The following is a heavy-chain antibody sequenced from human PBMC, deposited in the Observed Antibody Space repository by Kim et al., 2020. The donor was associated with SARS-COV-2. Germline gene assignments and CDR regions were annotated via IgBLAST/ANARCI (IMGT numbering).Heavy chain of an antibody. CDR2: INTNTGNP. V-gene: IGHV7-4-1*02. J-gene: IGHJ6*02. CDR3: ARDAPRDGSGSYYTGYYYYGMDV. D-gene: IGHD3-10*01. CDR1: GYTFTSYA. Sequence: ASVKVSCKASGYTFTSYAMNWVRQAPGQGLEWMGWINTNTGNPTYAQGFTGRFVFSLDTSVSTAYLQISSLKAEDTAVYYCARDAPRDGSGSYYTGYYYYGMDVWGQGTTVTVSS.